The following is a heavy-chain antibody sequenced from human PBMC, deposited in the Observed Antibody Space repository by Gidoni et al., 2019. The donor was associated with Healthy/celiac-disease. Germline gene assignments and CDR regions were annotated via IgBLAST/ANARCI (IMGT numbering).Heavy chain of an antibody. D-gene: IGHD3-3*01. CDR3: ASSGYYDFWSGYYVDY. V-gene: IGHV3-23*01. CDR1: GSTFSSYA. J-gene: IGHJ4*02. CDR2: ISGSGGST. Sequence: EVQLLGSGGGLVQPGGSLRLSCAASGSTFSSYAMSWVRQAPGKGLEWVSAISGSGGSTYYADSVKGRFTISRDNPKNTLYLQMNSLRAEDTAVYYCASSGYYDFWSGYYVDYWGQGTLVTVSS.